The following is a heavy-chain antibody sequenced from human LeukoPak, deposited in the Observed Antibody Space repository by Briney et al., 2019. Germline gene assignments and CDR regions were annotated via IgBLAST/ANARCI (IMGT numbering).Heavy chain of an antibody. CDR2: IYHSGST. V-gene: IGHV4-38-2*02. D-gene: IGHD3-10*01. Sequence: PSETLSLTCTVSGYSISSGYYWGWIRQPPGKWLEWIGSIYHSGSTYYSPSLKSRVTISVDTSKNQFSLKLSSVTAADTAVYYCASPYYYGSGSYSGNAFDIWGQGTMVTVSS. CDR1: GYSISSGYY. CDR3: ASPYYYGSGSYSGNAFDI. J-gene: IGHJ3*02.